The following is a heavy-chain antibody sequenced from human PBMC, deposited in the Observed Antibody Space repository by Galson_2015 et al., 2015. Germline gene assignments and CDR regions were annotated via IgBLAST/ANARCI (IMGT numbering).Heavy chain of an antibody. CDR1: GFTFNSYG. Sequence: SLRLSCAASGFTFNSYGMNWVRQAPGKGLEWVSYITSSSSTIYYADSVKGRFTISRDNAKNSLYLQMTSLRDEDTAVYYCARVRGDYRADYWGQGTLVTVSS. CDR3: ARVRGDYRADY. CDR2: ITSSSSTI. V-gene: IGHV3-48*02. J-gene: IGHJ4*02. D-gene: IGHD4-11*01.